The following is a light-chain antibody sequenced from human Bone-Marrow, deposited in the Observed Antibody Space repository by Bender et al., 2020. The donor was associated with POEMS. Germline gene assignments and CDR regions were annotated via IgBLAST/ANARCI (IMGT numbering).Light chain of an antibody. J-gene: IGLJ3*02. CDR2: TNN. CDR1: GSNIGGYP. V-gene: IGLV1-44*01. Sequence: QSALTQPASVSGTPGQRVTISCSGSGSNIGGYPVNWYQQLHGTAPRLLIYTNNERPSGVPDRFSGSKSGTSASLAITGLQSDDEAIYFCVAWDASLNGWVFGGGTKLTVL. CDR3: VAWDASLNGWV.